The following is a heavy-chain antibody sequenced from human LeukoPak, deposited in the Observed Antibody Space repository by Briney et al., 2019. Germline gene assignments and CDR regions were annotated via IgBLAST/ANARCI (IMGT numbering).Heavy chain of an antibody. D-gene: IGHD3-22*01. Sequence: PSETLSLTCTVSGGSISSYYWSWIRQPPGKGLEWIGYIYYSGSTNYNPSLKSRVTISVDTSKNQFSLKVSSVTAADTAVYYCARRHYYDSSGWFDPWGQGTLVTVSS. V-gene: IGHV4-59*01. CDR2: IYYSGST. J-gene: IGHJ5*02. CDR3: ARRHYYDSSGWFDP. CDR1: GGSISSYY.